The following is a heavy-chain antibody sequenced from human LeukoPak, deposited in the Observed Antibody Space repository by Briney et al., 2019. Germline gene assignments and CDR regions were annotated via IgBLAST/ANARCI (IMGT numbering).Heavy chain of an antibody. CDR1: GYTFTSYA. J-gene: IGHJ5*02. V-gene: IGHV7-4-1*02. CDR3: ARVRVLMVYAKGWFDP. Sequence: ASVKVSCKASGYTFTSYAMDWVRQAPGQGLEWMGWITTNTGNPTYAQGFTGRFVFSLDTSVSTAYLQISSLKAEDTAVYYCARVRVLMVYAKGWFDPWGQGTLVTVSS. CDR2: ITTNTGNP. D-gene: IGHD2-8*01.